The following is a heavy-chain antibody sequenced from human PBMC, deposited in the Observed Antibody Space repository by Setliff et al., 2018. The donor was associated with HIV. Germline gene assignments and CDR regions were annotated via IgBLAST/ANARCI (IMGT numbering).Heavy chain of an antibody. CDR2: IIPIFGTA. D-gene: IGHD2-21*01. V-gene: IGHV1-69*13. CDR1: WGTFSTYA. Sequence: SVKVSCKASWGTFSTYAISWVRQAPGQGLEWMGGIIPIFGTANYDQRFQGRVTITADETTSTAYMALSSLRSEDTAVYFCARDPVSDNSATPYYFDYWGQGTLVTVSS. J-gene: IGHJ4*02. CDR3: ARDPVSDNSATPYYFDY.